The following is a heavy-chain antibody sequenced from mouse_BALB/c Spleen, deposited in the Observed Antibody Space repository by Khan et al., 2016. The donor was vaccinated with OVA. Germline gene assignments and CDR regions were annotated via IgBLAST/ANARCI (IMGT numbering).Heavy chain of an antibody. CDR2: IYPGDGDT. V-gene: IGHV1-80*01. J-gene: IGHJ3*01. CDR3: ARGGSSYDWFAY. CDR1: GYAFSSYW. Sequence: QVQLQQSGAELVRPGSSVKISCKASGYAFSSYWMNWVKQRPGQGLEWIGQIYPGDGDTNYNGTFKGKATLTADKSSSTAYMQLSSLTSEDSAGYFCARGGSSYDWFAYWGQGTLVTVSA. D-gene: IGHD1-1*01.